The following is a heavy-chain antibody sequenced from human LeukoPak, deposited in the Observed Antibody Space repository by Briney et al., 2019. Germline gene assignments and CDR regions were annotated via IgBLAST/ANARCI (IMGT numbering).Heavy chain of an antibody. CDR2: IYYSGST. CDR3: ARHSSSGWYDVDH. CDR1: GYSISSSNW. J-gene: IGHJ4*02. V-gene: IGHV4-28*01. Sequence: SDTLSLTCAVSGYSISSSNWWGWIRQSPGKGLEWIGYIYYSGSTYYNPSLESRVTMSVDTSKNQFSLKVSSVTAVDTAVYYCARHSSSGWYDVDHWGQGTLVTVSS. D-gene: IGHD6-19*01.